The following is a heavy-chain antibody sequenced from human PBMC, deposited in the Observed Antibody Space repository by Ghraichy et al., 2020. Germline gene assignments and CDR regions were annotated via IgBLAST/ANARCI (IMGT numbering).Heavy chain of an antibody. J-gene: IGHJ3*02. V-gene: IGHV6-1*01. CDR3: ARDGDYDFWSGYDALDI. Sequence: SQTLSLTCAISGDSVSSNNAAWNWIRQSPWRGLEWLGRTYYRSKWFNNYPVSLKSRIIISADISKNQLYLQLSSVTPEDTAVYYCARDGDYDFWSGYDALDIWGQGTMVTVSS. D-gene: IGHD3-3*01. CDR2: TYYRSKWFN. CDR1: GDSVSSNNAA.